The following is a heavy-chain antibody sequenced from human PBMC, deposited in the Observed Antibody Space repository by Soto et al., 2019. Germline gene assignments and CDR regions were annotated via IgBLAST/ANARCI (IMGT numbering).Heavy chain of an antibody. D-gene: IGHD3-16*01. CDR3: ARRGRLSDDHFHH. CDR1: GGSISSSSHY. V-gene: IGHV4-39*01. J-gene: IGHJ1*01. CDR2: IYYSGNT. Sequence: SETLSLTCTVSGGSISSSSHYWGWIRQPPGKGLEWIGSIYYSGNTYYNPSLKSRVSISVDTSKNQFSLKLSSVSAADTAVYFCARRGRLSDDHFHHSGQGTLVTLSS.